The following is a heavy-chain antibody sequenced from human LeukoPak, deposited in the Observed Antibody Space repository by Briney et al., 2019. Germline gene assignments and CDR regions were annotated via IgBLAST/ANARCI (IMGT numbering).Heavy chain of an antibody. V-gene: IGHV3-53*01. CDR1: GFTVSSNY. CDR3: AKHYSSSWDKSYFDY. CDR2: IYSGGST. J-gene: IGHJ4*02. D-gene: IGHD6-13*01. Sequence: GGSLRLSCVASGFTVSSNYMSWVRQAPGKGLEWVSVIYSGGSTYYADSVKGRFTISRDNSKNTLYLQMNSLRAEDTAVYYCAKHYSSSWDKSYFDYWGQGTLVTVSS.